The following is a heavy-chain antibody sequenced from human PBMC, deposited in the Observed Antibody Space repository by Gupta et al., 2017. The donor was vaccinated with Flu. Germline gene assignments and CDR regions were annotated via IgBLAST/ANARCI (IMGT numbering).Heavy chain of an antibody. CDR1: GFTFSSFA. V-gene: IGHV3-23*01. J-gene: IGHJ5*02. D-gene: IGHD3-22*01. Sequence: EVQLLESGGGLVQPGGSLRLSCSASGFTFSSFAMSWVRQAPGKGLEWVASISGSGGRTYFADAVKGRFTFCRDNSKNTLYLQMNSMRDEDTALYYCAKDTNSYYDNSGYQPWGQGNLVTVSS. CDR2: ISGSGGRT. CDR3: AKDTNSYYDNSGYQP.